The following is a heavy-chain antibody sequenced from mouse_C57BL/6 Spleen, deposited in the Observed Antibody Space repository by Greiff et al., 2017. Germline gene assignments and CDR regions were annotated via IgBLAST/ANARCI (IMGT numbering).Heavy chain of an antibody. V-gene: IGHV1-59*01. CDR1: GYTFTSYW. D-gene: IGHD1-1*01. CDR3: ARSVLLHPYYAMDY. J-gene: IGHJ4*01. Sequence: QVQLKQPGAELVRPGTSVKLSCKASGYTFTSYWMHWVKQRPGQGLEWIGVIDPSDSYTNYNQKFKGKATLTVDTSSSTAYMQLSSLTSEDSAVYYCARSVLLHPYYAMDYWGQGTSVTVSS. CDR2: IDPSDSYT.